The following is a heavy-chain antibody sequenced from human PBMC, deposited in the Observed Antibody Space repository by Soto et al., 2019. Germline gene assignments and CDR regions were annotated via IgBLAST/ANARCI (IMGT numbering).Heavy chain of an antibody. J-gene: IGHJ4*02. CDR2: ILHSGNT. CDR3: VRRVYNDTLTAWCFDS. D-gene: IGHD3-9*01. CDR1: GGSFSGYY. Sequence: SETLSLTCAVYGGSFSGYYWSWIRQPPGKGLEWIGEILHSGNTNYKPSLKSRVTISVDTSKNQFSLKLTSVTAADTAVYYCVRRVYNDTLTAWCFDSWGQGTLVTVSS. V-gene: IGHV4-34*12.